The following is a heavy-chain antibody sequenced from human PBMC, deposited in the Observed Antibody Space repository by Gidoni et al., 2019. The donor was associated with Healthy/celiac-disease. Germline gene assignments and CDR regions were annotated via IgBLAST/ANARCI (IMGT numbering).Heavy chain of an antibody. J-gene: IGHJ4*02. D-gene: IGHD6-19*01. Sequence: QVQLVESGGGVVQPGRSLRLSWAASGFPFSSYAMHWVRQAPGKGLEWVAVISYDGSNKYYADSVKGRFTISRDNSKNTLYLQMNSLRAEDTAVYYCARAGAKVAADIDYWGQGTLVTVSS. V-gene: IGHV3-30*04. CDR2: ISYDGSNK. CDR1: GFPFSSYA. CDR3: ARAGAKVAADIDY.